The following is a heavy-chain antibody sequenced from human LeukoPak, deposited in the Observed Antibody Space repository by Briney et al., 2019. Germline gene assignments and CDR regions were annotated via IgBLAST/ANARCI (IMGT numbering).Heavy chain of an antibody. D-gene: IGHD2-15*01. CDR3: AREVVSSPSYFDS. CDR1: GFTFSSYA. Sequence: GGSLRLFCAASGFTFSSYAMHWVRQAPGKGLEWVAVISYDGSNKYYADSVKGRFTISRDNSKNTLYLLMNSLIPEDTAVYYCAREVVSSPSYFDSWGQGTLVTVSS. V-gene: IGHV3-30*14. J-gene: IGHJ4*02. CDR2: ISYDGSNK.